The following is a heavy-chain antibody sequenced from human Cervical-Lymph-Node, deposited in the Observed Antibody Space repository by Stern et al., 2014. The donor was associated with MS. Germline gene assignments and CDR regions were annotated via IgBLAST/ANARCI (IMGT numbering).Heavy chain of an antibody. Sequence: EVQLVESGGDLVQPGGSLRLSCAASGFIFGTYSIYWVRQAPGKGLEWVSYISDSCDTTYYADSVKGRFTISRDNAKNSLYLQMNSLRAEDTAVYYCARERPTDRYYFDYWGQGTLVTVSS. CDR3: ARERPTDRYYFDY. CDR2: ISDSCDTT. J-gene: IGHJ4*02. D-gene: IGHD1-26*01. V-gene: IGHV3-48*01. CDR1: GFIFGTYS.